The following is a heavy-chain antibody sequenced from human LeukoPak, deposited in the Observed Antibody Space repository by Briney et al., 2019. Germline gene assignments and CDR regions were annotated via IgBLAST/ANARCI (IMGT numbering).Heavy chain of an antibody. V-gene: IGHV4-59*01. J-gene: IGHJ6*02. Sequence: SETLSLTWAISGGSISSYYWSWIRQPPGRALEWIGYIYFSGTTNYNPSLKSRVTISVDTSKNQFSLSLTSVTAADTAVYYCAREDPQTRVPEGLDVWGQGTTVTVSS. CDR3: AREDPQTRVPEGLDV. CDR2: IYFSGTT. CDR1: GGSISSYY. D-gene: IGHD4/OR15-4a*01.